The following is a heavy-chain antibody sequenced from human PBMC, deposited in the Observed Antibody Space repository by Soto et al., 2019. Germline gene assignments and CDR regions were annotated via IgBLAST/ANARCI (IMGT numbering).Heavy chain of an antibody. J-gene: IGHJ4*02. Sequence: GGSLRLSCAASGFTFSNAWMSWVRQAPGKGLEWVGRIKSKTDGGTTDYAAPVKGRFTISRDDSKNTLYLQMNSLKTEDTAVYYCTTVEMITFGGVIVAQKPSDYWGQGTLVTVSS. CDR2: IKSKTDGGTT. V-gene: IGHV3-15*01. D-gene: IGHD3-16*02. CDR3: TTVEMITFGGVIVAQKPSDY. CDR1: GFTFSNAW.